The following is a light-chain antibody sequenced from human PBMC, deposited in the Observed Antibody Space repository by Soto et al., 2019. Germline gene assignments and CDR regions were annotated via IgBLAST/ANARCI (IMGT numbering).Light chain of an antibody. Sequence: DIQMTQSPSTLSASVGDRVTITCRASQSISSWLAWYQQKPGKAPKLLIYKASSLESGVPSRFSGSGSGTEFTLTISSLQPDDFATYYCQQYKSYSWTFGKGTKVEIK. CDR3: QQYKSYSWT. V-gene: IGKV1-5*03. CDR2: KAS. CDR1: QSISSW. J-gene: IGKJ1*01.